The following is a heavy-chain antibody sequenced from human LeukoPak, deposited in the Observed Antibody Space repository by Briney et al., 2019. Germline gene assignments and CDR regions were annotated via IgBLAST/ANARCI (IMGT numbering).Heavy chain of an antibody. CDR3: ARDQGDGYNFWDY. CDR2: ISSGSSYI. V-gene: IGHV3-21*01. D-gene: IGHD5-24*01. Sequence: PGGSLRLSCAASGFTFSTYSMNWVRQAPGKGLEWVSSISSGSSYIYYADSVKGRFTISRDNAKNSLHLQMNSLRAEDTAVYYCARDQGDGYNFWDYWGQGTLVTVSS. J-gene: IGHJ4*02. CDR1: GFTFSTYS.